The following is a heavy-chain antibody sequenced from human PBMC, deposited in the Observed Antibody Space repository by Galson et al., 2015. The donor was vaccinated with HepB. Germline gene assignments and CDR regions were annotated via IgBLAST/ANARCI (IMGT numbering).Heavy chain of an antibody. Sequence: SLRLSCAASGFTFSSYGMHWVRQAPGKGLEWVAVIWYDGSNKYYADSVKGRFTISRDNSKNTLYLQMNSLRAEDTAVYYCARARGMTTVVTLGYWGQGTLVTVSS. V-gene: IGHV3-33*08. J-gene: IGHJ4*02. CDR1: GFTFSSYG. CDR2: IWYDGSNK. D-gene: IGHD4-23*01. CDR3: ARARGMTTVVTLGY.